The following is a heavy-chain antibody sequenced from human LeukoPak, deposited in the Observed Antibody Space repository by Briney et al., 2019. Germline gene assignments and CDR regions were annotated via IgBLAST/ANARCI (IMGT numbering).Heavy chain of an antibody. CDR3: ARPISTRTYSSGYFPWNHYMDV. Sequence: GGSLRLSCAASGFTFSDYYMSWIRQAPGKGLEWVSYISSSGSTIYYADSVKGRFTISRDNAKNSLYLQMNSLRAEDTAVYYCARPISTRTYSSGYFPWNHYMDVWGKGTTVTVSS. D-gene: IGHD3-22*01. J-gene: IGHJ6*03. CDR1: GFTFSDYY. CDR2: ISSSGSTI. V-gene: IGHV3-11*04.